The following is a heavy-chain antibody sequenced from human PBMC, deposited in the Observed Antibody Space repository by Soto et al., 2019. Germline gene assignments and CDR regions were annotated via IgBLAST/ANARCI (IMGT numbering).Heavy chain of an antibody. V-gene: IGHV3-30*04. CDR2: IRYGGSNK. CDR3: ARKYYYDSSGYQTAFDI. Sequence: GGSLRLSCAASGFTFSSYSMNWVRQAPGKGLEWVAVIRYGGSNKYYADSVKGRFTISRDNSKDTLYLQMNSLRAEDTAVYYCARKYYYDSSGYQTAFDIWGQGTMVTVSS. J-gene: IGHJ3*02. D-gene: IGHD3-22*01. CDR1: GFTFSSYS.